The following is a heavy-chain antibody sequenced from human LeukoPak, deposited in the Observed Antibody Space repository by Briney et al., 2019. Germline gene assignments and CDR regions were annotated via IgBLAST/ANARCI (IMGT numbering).Heavy chain of an antibody. D-gene: IGHD2-2*01. CDR3: ATSGGFVLPNAITGNWYMDV. Sequence: GGSLTLSCGASGFTFSDYSMNWVRQAPGKGLAWVASLTSAGRYTYYADSVKGRFTISRDNAQNSQFLQMNGLRAEDTAVYFCATSGGFVLPNAITGNWYMDVWGRGTSVTVSS. CDR1: GFTFSDYS. CDR2: LTSAGRYT. J-gene: IGHJ6*03. V-gene: IGHV3-21*01.